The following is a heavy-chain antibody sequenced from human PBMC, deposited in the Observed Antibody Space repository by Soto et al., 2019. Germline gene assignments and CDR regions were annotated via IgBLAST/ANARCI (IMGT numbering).Heavy chain of an antibody. CDR3: ARWRTYYNWFDP. CDR2: ISVYNNNT. D-gene: IGHD3-3*01. Sequence: ASVKVSCKASGFTFRNYAIGWVRQAPGQGLEWMGWISVYNNNTNYAQNFQGRVTMSADTSTSTAYMELRSLKSDDTAVYYCARWRTYYNWFDPWGQGTLVTVSS. J-gene: IGHJ5*02. CDR1: GFTFRNYA. V-gene: IGHV1-18*01.